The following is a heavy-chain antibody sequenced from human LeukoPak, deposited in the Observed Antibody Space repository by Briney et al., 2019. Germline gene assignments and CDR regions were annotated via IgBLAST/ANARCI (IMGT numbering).Heavy chain of an antibody. CDR3: ARVDTAVASRGPAYYYYYYMDV. V-gene: IGHV4-59*01. CDR2: IYYSGST. CDR1: GGSISSYY. D-gene: IGHD5-18*01. J-gene: IGHJ6*03. Sequence: SETLSLTCTVSGGSISSYYWSWIRQPPGKGLEWIGYIYYSGSTNYNPSLKSRVTISVDTSKNQFSLKLSSVTAADTAVYYCARVDTAVASRGPAYYYYYYMDVWGKGTTVTVSS.